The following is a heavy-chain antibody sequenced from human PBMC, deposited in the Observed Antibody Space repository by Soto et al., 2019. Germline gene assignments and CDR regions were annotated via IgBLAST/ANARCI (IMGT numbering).Heavy chain of an antibody. V-gene: IGHV3-23*01. CDR3: AKTPGVITVISAFDH. CDR2: ISGSGAST. CDR1: VFTFSKHA. D-gene: IGHD2-21*01. J-gene: IGHJ4*02. Sequence: PGGSLRLSCVASVFTFSKHALAWVRQAPGKGLEWVSAISGSGASTYDSDSVKGRFVISRDNSNNTLYLQMNSLKAEDTAVYYCAKTPGVITVISAFDHWGQGTPVTVSS.